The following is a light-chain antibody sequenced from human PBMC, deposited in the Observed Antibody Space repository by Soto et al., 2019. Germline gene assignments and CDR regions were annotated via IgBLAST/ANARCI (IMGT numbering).Light chain of an antibody. J-gene: IGKJ1*01. V-gene: IGKV4-1*01. CDR3: HQYFTSPPT. CDR1: QTIFYNFNHKNY. Sequence: VLIPSPDSLTVTLGARATINCKSSQTIFYNFNHKNYLAWYQQRPGQPPRLLMYWASTRAYGVPDRFSGSGSGTDFTLTISSLQAEDLAVYSCHQYFTSPPTFAQGTNVDIK. CDR2: WAS.